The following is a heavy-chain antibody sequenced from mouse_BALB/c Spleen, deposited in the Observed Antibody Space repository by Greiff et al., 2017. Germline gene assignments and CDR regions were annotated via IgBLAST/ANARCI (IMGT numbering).Heavy chain of an antibody. D-gene: IGHD2-1*01. J-gene: IGHJ2*01. CDR2: INPSTGYT. Sequence: QVQLQQSGAELAKPGASVKMSCKASGYTFTSYWMPWVKQRPGQGLEWIGYINPSTGYTEYNQKFKDKATLTADKSSSTAYMQLSSLTSEDSAVYYCARSWGNYGGDYWGQGTTLTVSS. CDR3: ARSWGNYGGDY. CDR1: GYTFTSYW. V-gene: IGHV1-7*01.